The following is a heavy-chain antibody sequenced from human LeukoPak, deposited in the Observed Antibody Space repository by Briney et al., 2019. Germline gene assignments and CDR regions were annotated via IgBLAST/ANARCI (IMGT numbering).Heavy chain of an antibody. D-gene: IGHD3-22*01. J-gene: IGHJ4*02. CDR1: GGSSSGYY. CDR3: ASVYDSSGYYPF. CDR2: INHSGST. V-gene: IGHV4-34*01. Sequence: SETLSLTCAVYGGSSSGYYWSWIRQPPGKGLEWLGEINHSGSTNYNPSLKSRVTISVDTSKNQFSLKLSSVTAADTAVYYCASVYDSSGYYPFWGQGTLVTVSS.